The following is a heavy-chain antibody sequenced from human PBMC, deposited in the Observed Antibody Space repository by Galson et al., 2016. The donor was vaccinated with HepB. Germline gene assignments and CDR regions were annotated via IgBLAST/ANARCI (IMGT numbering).Heavy chain of an antibody. CDR3: ASAYYHYYYYYAMDV. CDR2: IWYDGGGST. J-gene: IGHJ6*02. Sequence: LRLSCAASGFTFSSYGMHWVRQAPGKGLEWVTIIWYDGGGSTYYADSVKGRFTISRDSARNTLLLQMKSLRAEDTDIYYCASAYYHYYYYYAMDVWGQGTTVTVSS. V-gene: IGHV3-33*08. D-gene: IGHD3-10*01. CDR1: GFTFSSYG.